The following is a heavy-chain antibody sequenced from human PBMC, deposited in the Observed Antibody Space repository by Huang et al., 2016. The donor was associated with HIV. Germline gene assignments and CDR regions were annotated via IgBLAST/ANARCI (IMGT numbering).Heavy chain of an antibody. D-gene: IGHD3-22*01. Sequence: EVQLVESGGGLVQPGGSLRLSCAASGFTFSSYWMHWVRQAPGQGLVGVSRINRDGSSSGYADSVKGRFTISRDNAKNTLYLQMNSLRAEDTAVYYCVRDPRIQSWLNYFDYWGQGTLVSVSS. V-gene: IGHV3-74*01. CDR1: GFTFSSYW. J-gene: IGHJ4*02. CDR3: VRDPRIQSWLNYFDY. CDR2: INRDGSSS.